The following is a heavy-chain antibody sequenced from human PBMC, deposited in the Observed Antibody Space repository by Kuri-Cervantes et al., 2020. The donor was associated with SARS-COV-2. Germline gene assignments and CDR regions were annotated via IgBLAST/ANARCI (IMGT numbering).Heavy chain of an antibody. CDR2: ISPTSGST. D-gene: IGHD1-26*01. CDR1: GYTFTSYY. V-gene: IGHV1-46*01. CDR3: GRDDDSGSLPDC. J-gene: IGHJ4*02. Sequence: ASVKVSCKASGYTFTSYYMHWVRQVPGRGLEWMGIISPTSGSTNYAQRFQGRVTMTRDTSTSTVYMELGSLRSEDTAVYYCGRDDDSGSLPDCWGQGALVTVSS.